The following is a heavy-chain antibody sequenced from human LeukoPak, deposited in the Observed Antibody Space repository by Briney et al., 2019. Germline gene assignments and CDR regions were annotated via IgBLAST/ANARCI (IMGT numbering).Heavy chain of an antibody. CDR3: ARALRTDILTTDY. D-gene: IGHD3-9*01. V-gene: IGHV1-2*02. CDR2: INPKSGGA. J-gene: IGHJ4*02. CDR1: GYTFIDYF. Sequence: ASVKVSCKASGYTFIDYFVHWVRQAPGQGREWMGWINPKSGGANYAQNFQGRVSITRDTSISAAYLEVSGLRSDDTAVYYCARALRTDILTTDYWGQGTLVTVSS.